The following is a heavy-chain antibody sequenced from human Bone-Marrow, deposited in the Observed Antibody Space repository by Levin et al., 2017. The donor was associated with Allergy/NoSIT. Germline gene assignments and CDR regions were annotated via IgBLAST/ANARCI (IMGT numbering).Heavy chain of an antibody. Sequence: EASVKVSCAASGFTFSSYAMSWVRQAPGKGLEWVSLIGGSGGITYYADSVKGRFTISRDNSKNTLYLQMNSLRAEDTAVYYCAKEERYSGNAHWGQGTLVTVSS. V-gene: IGHV3-23*01. J-gene: IGHJ4*02. CDR2: IGGSGGIT. CDR1: GFTFSSYA. D-gene: IGHD2-15*01. CDR3: AKEERYSGNAH.